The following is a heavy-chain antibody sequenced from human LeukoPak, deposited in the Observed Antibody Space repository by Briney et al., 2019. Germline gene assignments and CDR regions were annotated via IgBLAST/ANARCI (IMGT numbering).Heavy chain of an antibody. CDR3: ARDSANYHFAF. CDR2: IYGGGAT. J-gene: IGHJ4*02. V-gene: IGHV3-66*01. D-gene: IGHD4/OR15-4a*01. CDR1: GFTVYNNF. Sequence: PGGSLRLSCEASGFTVYNNFVSWIRQAPGKGLEWVSVIYGGGATYYADSEKGRFTISRDTSKNIVSLQMNDLRAEDTAIYYCARDSANYHFAFWGQGTLVTVSS.